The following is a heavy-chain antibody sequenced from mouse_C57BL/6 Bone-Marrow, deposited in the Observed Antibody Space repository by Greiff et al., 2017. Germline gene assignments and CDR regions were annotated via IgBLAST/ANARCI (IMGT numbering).Heavy chain of an antibody. CDR1: GYAFSSSW. CDR3: AREVTTTGTGALDC. CDR2: IYPGGGDT. J-gene: IGHJ4*01. Sequence: VQLQESGAELVKPGASVKISCKASGYAFSSSWMTWVKQRPGKGLEWIGRIYPGGGDTNYTGKFKGKATLTADNSSNTAYMQLSSLTSEDSAVYYCAREVTTTGTGALDCWGQGTTVTVSS. D-gene: IGHD2-1*01. V-gene: IGHV1-82*01.